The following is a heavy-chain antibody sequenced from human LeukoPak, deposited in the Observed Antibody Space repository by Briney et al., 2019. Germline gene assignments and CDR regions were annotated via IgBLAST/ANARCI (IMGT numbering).Heavy chain of an antibody. CDR1: GYTFINYD. CDR2: MNPNSGNT. J-gene: IGHJ4*02. CDR3: ARGAETVTTPQFDY. Sequence: ASVKVSCKASGYTFINYDINWVRQATGQGLEWIGWMNPNSGNTGYAQKFQGRVTITRDTSVTTAYMELSSLRSEDTAVYYCARGAETVTTPQFDYWGQGTLVTVSS. V-gene: IGHV1-8*03. D-gene: IGHD4-17*01.